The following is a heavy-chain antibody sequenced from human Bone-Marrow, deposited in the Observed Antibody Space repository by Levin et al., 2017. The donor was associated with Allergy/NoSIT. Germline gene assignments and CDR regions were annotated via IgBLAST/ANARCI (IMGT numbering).Heavy chain of an antibody. V-gene: IGHV3-74*01. J-gene: IGHJ2*01. CDR1: GFTFSNYY. Sequence: GGSLRLSCAASGFTFSNYYMHWVRQAPGKGLVWVSRMNIDGSITDYADSVKGRFTISRDNAKNTVYLQMNSLRDDDTAVYYCARDGGSVAGHDWYFDLWGRGTLVTVSS. CDR3: ARDGGSVAGHDWYFDL. D-gene: IGHD3-16*01. CDR2: MNIDGSIT.